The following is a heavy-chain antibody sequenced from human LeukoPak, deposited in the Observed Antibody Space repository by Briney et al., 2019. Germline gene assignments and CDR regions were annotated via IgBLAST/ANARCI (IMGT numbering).Heavy chain of an antibody. D-gene: IGHD6-13*01. J-gene: IGHJ5*02. CDR3: AREGGFIAAAGENWFDP. CDR2: TRSDGSNK. CDR1: GFTFSSYA. Sequence: GGSLRLSCAASGFTFSSYAMHWVRQTPGKGLEWVAFTRSDGSNKSYADSVKGRFTISRDNSKNTLYLQMNSLRAEDTAVYYCAREGGFIAAAGENWFDPWGQGTLVTVSS. V-gene: IGHV3-30*02.